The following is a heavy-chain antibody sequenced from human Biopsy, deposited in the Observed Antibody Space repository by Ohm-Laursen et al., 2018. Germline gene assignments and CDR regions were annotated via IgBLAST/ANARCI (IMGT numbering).Heavy chain of an antibody. D-gene: IGHD1-1*01. CDR3: ILEGGGFDN. V-gene: IGHV3-73*01. J-gene: IGHJ4*02. CDR2: IRSKAKSYAT. CDR1: GFTFSASA. Sequence: SLRLSCTASGFTFSASAVHWVRQASGKGLEWVGRIRSKAKSYATAYAASVTGRFTISRNDSKNTTYLKMNSLKTGDTAVFSCILEGGGFDNWGQGTLVTVSS.